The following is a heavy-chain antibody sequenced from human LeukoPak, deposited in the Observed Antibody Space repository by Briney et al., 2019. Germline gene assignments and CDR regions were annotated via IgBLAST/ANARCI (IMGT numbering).Heavy chain of an antibody. CDR1: GYTFTSYD. CDR3: ASSQESSGYYEYYFDY. V-gene: IGHV1-8*01. Sequence: ASAKVSCKASGYTFTSYDINWVRQATGQGLEWMGWMNPNSGNTGYAQKFQGRVTMTRNTSISTAYMELSSLRSEDTAVYYCASSQESSGYYEYYFDYWGQGTLVTVSS. J-gene: IGHJ4*02. CDR2: MNPNSGNT. D-gene: IGHD3-22*01.